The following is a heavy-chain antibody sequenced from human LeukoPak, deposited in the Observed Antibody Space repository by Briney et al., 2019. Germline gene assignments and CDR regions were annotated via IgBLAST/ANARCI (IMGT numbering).Heavy chain of an antibody. J-gene: IGHJ4*02. Sequence: ASVKVSCKASGYTFTSYGISWVRQAPGQGLEWMGWISAYNGNTNYAQKLQGRVTITADESTSTAYMELSSLRSEDTAVYYCARRERSYYGYWGQGTLVTVSS. D-gene: IGHD5-24*01. CDR2: ISAYNGNT. CDR1: GYTFTSYG. V-gene: IGHV1-18*01. CDR3: ARRERSYYGY.